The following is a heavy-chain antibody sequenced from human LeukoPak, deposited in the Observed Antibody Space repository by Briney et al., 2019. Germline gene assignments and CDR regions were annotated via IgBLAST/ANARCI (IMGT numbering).Heavy chain of an antibody. Sequence: GGSLRLSCAASGFTFSSYVMSWVRQAPGKGLEWVSAISGSGGSTYYADSVKGRFTISRDNSKNTLYLQMNSLRAEDTAVYYCAKATPNWGILSGFDYWGQGTLVTVAS. J-gene: IGHJ4*02. D-gene: IGHD7-27*01. CDR1: GFTFSSYV. CDR3: AKATPNWGILSGFDY. V-gene: IGHV3-23*01. CDR2: ISGSGGST.